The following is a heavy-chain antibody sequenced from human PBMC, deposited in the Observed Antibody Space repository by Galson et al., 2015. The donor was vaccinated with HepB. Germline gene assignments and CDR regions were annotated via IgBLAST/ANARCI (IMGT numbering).Heavy chain of an antibody. CDR1: GYTFTNYW. CDR3: ARRSGTTGPFDY. Sequence: QSGAEVKKPGESLKISCKGSGYTFTNYWIAWVRQMPGKGLEWMGIIHPGDSETRYSPSFQGQVTISVDKSISTAYPQWSSLKASDTAMYFCARRSGTTGPFDYWGQGTLVTVSS. V-gene: IGHV5-51*03. J-gene: IGHJ4*02. CDR2: IHPGDSET. D-gene: IGHD1/OR15-1a*01.